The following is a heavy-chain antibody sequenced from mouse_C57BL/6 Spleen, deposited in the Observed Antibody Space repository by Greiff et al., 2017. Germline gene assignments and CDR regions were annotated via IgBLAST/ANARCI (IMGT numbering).Heavy chain of an antibody. D-gene: IGHD1-2*01. Sequence: QVQLKESGAELARPGASVKLSCKASGYTFTSYGISWVKQRTGPGLEWIGEIYPRSGTSYYNEKFKGKATLTADKSSSTAYMELRSLTSEDSAVYFCARGLSITTADYYAMDYWGQGTSVTVSS. CDR1: GYTFTSYG. CDR3: ARGLSITTADYYAMDY. J-gene: IGHJ4*01. V-gene: IGHV1-81*01. CDR2: IYPRSGTS.